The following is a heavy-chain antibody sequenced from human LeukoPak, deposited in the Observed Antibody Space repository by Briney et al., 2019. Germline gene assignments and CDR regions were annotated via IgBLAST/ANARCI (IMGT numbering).Heavy chain of an antibody. CDR3: ARHCSSTSCYLDY. CDR1: GGSISSYY. Sequence: PSETLSLTCTASGGSISSYYWNWIRQPPGKGLEWIGEINHSGDTNYSPSLESRVTISVDTSKNQFSLKLRSVTAADMAVYYCARHCSSTSCYLDYWGQGTLVTVSS. D-gene: IGHD2-2*01. CDR2: INHSGDT. V-gene: IGHV4-34*01. J-gene: IGHJ4*02.